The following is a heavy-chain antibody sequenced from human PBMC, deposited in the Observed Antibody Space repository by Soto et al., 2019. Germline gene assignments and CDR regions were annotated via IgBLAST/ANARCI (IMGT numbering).Heavy chain of an antibody. D-gene: IGHD2-8*02. CDR2: IYWDDDR. Sequence: QITLKESGPALVKPTQTLTLTCTFSGFSLTTRGVGVGWIRQPPRKALEWLALIYWDDDRRYSPSLKNRLTXPXXTSKNQVVLTMTNIGPVDTATYHCEHRRTGALIDYLGQGTLVTVSS. V-gene: IGHV2-5*02. CDR3: EHRRTGALIDY. J-gene: IGHJ4*02. CDR1: GFSLTTRGVG.